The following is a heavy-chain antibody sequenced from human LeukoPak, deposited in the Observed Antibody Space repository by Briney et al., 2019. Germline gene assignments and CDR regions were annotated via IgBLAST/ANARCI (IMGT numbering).Heavy chain of an antibody. Sequence: GGSLRLSCAGSGFTFSSYSMNWVRQAPGKGLEWVSSISSSSTYIYYADSVKGRFTISRDNAKNTLYLQMNSLRAEDTSVYYCARGYTYGSIDYWGQGTLVTVSS. J-gene: IGHJ4*02. V-gene: IGHV3-21*01. CDR3: ARGYTYGSIDY. D-gene: IGHD5-18*01. CDR1: GFTFSSYS. CDR2: ISSSSTYI.